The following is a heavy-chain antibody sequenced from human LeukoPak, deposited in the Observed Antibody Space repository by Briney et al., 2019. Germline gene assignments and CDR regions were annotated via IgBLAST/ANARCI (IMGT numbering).Heavy chain of an antibody. CDR2: ISYDGSNK. CDR3: ARATTVTGPDV. D-gene: IGHD4-17*01. Sequence: RGSLRLSCAASGFTFSSYAMHWVRQAPGKGLKWVAVISYDGSNKYYADSVKGRFTISRDNSKNTLYLQMNSLRAEDTAVYYCARATTVTGPDVWGQGTTVTVSS. CDR1: GFTFSSYA. V-gene: IGHV3-30-3*01. J-gene: IGHJ6*02.